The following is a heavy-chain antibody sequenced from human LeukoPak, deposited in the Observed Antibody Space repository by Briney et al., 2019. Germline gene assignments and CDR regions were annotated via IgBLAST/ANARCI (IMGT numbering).Heavy chain of an antibody. CDR2: INPNSGAT. CDR3: AKSIEYCGADCYGYFDL. CDR1: GYTFTGYY. V-gene: IGHV1-2*06. Sequence: GASVKVSCKPSGYTFTGYYMHWVRQAPGQGLEWMGRINPNSGATNYAQKFQGRVTMTRDTSISTAYMELTTLRSDDTAAYYCAKSIEYCGADCYGYFDLWGRGTLDTVSS. D-gene: IGHD2-21*02. J-gene: IGHJ2*01.